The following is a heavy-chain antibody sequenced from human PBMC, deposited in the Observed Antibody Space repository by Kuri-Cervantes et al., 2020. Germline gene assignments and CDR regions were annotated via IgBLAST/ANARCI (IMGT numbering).Heavy chain of an antibody. J-gene: IGHJ3*02. V-gene: IGHV3-9*01. CDR2: ISWNSGSI. CDR1: GFTFDDYA. D-gene: IGHD2-15*01. Sequence: SLKISCAASGFTFDDYAMHWVRQAPGKGLEWVSGISWNSGSIGYADSVKGRFTISRDNAKNSPYLQMNSLRAEDTAVYYCAKGSRIVVVVAALDEDAFDIWGQGTMVTVSS. CDR3: AKGSRIVVVVAALDEDAFDI.